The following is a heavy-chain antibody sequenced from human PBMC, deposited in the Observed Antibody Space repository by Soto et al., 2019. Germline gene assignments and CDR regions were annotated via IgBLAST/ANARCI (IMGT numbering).Heavy chain of an antibody. Sequence: GASVKVSCKASGYTFTSYYMQWVRQAPGQGLEWMGIINPSGGSTSYAQKFQGRVTMTRDTSTSTVYMELSSLRAEDTAVYYCAKDFRAAITMIVVVISYFDYWGQGTLVTVSS. CDR1: GYTFTSYY. CDR3: AKDFRAAITMIVVVISYFDY. J-gene: IGHJ4*02. D-gene: IGHD3-22*01. CDR2: INPSGGST. V-gene: IGHV1-46*01.